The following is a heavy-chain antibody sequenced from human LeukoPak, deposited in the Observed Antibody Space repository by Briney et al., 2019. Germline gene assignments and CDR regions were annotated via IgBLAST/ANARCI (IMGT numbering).Heavy chain of an antibody. CDR1: GFTFSSYG. CDR3: ARDVGRRGARGNFDY. V-gene: IGHV3-30*03. Sequence: GGSLRLSCAASGFTFSSYGMHWVRQAPGKGLEWVAVISYDGSNKYYADSVKGRFTISRDNSKNTLYLQMNSLRAEDTAVYYCARDVGRRGARGNFDYWGQGTLVTVSS. J-gene: IGHJ4*02. D-gene: IGHD3-10*01. CDR2: ISYDGSNK.